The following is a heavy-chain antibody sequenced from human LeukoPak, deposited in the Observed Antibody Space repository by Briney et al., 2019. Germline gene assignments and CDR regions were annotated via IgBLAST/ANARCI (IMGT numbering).Heavy chain of an antibody. J-gene: IGHJ4*02. CDR1: GFTISSYA. V-gene: IGHV3-23*01. CDR2: ISGSGGST. CDR3: AGGTAPFVEWVKNY. Sequence: GGSLRLSCAVSGFTISSYAMSWVRQAPGKGLEWVSAISGSGGSTYYADSVKGRFTISRDNSKNTLYLQMNSLRAEDTAVYYCAGGTAPFVEWVKNYWGQGTLVTVSS. D-gene: IGHD1-26*01.